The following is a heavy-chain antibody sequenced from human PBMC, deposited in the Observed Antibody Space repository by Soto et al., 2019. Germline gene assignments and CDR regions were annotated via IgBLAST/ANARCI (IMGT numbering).Heavy chain of an antibody. Sequence: DVQLSESGGGSVQPGGSLRLSCEASGFTFSDYAMSWVRQAPGKGLEWVSKIGGRDGSTDYADAVKGRFTISRDNSKNTLHLQMRSLRAEDTAVYYCAREDSGWYGECFQHWGMRTLVTVYS. CDR2: IGGRDGST. CDR3: AREDSGWYGECFQH. J-gene: IGHJ1*01. CDR1: GFTFSDYA. V-gene: IGHV3-23*01. D-gene: IGHD6-19*01.